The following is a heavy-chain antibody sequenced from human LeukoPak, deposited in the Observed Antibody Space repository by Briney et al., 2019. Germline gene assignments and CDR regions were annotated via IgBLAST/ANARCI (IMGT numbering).Heavy chain of an antibody. CDR1: GFTFSSYS. CDR3: ARAYTYYYDSSGLDPGDY. D-gene: IGHD3-22*01. V-gene: IGHV3-21*01. Sequence: GGSLRLSCAASGFTFSSYSMNWVRQAPGKGLEWVSSISSSSSYIYYADSVKGRFTISRDNAKNSLYLQMNSLRAEDTAVYYCARAYTYYYDSSGLDPGDYWGQGTLVTVSS. CDR2: ISSSSSYI. J-gene: IGHJ4*02.